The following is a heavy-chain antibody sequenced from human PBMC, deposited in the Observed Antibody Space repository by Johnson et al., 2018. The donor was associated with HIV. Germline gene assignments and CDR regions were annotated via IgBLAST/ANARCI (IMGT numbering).Heavy chain of an antibody. D-gene: IGHD3-10*01. CDR2: IWYDGSNK. J-gene: IGHJ3*02. V-gene: IGHV3-33*01. CDR1: GFTFSSYG. CDR3: ARDRGGPVRDDAFDI. Sequence: QVKLVESGGGLVKPGGSLRLSCAASGFTFSSYGMHWVRQAPGKGLEWVAVIWYDGSNKYYADSVKGRFTISRDNSKNTLYLQMNSLRAEDTAVYYCARDRGGPVRDDAFDIWGQGTMVTVSS.